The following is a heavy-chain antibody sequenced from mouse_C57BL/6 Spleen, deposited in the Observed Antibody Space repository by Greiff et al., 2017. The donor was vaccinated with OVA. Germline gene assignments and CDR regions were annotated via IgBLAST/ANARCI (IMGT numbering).Heavy chain of an antibody. D-gene: IGHD1-1*02. Sequence: VQLQQSGPVLVKPGASVKMSCKASGYTFTDYYMNWVKQSHGKSLEWIGVISPYNGGTSYNQKFKGKVTLTVDNSSSPAYMEITSLTSEDPAVYYSAREGSRYYCVYWGQGTTLTVSS. J-gene: IGHJ2*01. CDR3: AREGSRYYCVY. CDR2: ISPYNGGT. V-gene: IGHV1-19*01. CDR1: GYTFTDYY.